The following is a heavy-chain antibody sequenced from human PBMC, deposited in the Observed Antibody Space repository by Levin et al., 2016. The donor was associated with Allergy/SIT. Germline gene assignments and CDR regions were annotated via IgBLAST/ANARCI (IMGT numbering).Heavy chain of an antibody. CDR2: INHSGST. CDR1: GGSFSGYY. D-gene: IGHD1-1*01. V-gene: IGHV4-34*01. CDR3: ARGFSELERRGVLRSRDFDY. Sequence: SETLSLTCAVYGGSFSGYYWSWIRQPPGKGLEWIGEINHSGSTNYNPSLKSRVTISVDTSKNQFSLKLSSVTAADTAVYYCARGFSELERRGVLRSRDFDYWGQGTLVTVSS. J-gene: IGHJ4*02.